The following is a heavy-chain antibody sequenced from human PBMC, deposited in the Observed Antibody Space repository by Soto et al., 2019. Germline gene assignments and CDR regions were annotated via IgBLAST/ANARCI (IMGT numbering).Heavy chain of an antibody. CDR3: ARDTFGGAYDFLH. J-gene: IGHJ4*02. CDR1: GFTVSSFY. Sequence: EVQLVESGGGLVQPGGSLRLSCAASGFTVSSFYMTWVRQAPVKGLQWVAVISSGGSTDYADSVKGRFTISRDNSKNTLYLAMHSLRAEDTAVYYCARDTFGGAYDFLHGGQGTLVTVSS. CDR2: ISSGGST. D-gene: IGHD3-3*01. V-gene: IGHV3-66*01.